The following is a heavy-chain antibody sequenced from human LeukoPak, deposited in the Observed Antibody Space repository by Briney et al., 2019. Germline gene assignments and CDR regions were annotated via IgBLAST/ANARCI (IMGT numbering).Heavy chain of an antibody. CDR2: ISSSSSYI. Sequence: GGSLRLSCAASGFTFSSYSMNWVRQAPGKGLEWVSSISSSSSYIYYADSVKGRFTISRDNDKNSLYLQMNSLRAEDTAVYYCAREPKYCSGGSCQDYWGQGTLVTVSS. D-gene: IGHD2-15*01. CDR3: AREPKYCSGGSCQDY. J-gene: IGHJ4*02. V-gene: IGHV3-21*01. CDR1: GFTFSSYS.